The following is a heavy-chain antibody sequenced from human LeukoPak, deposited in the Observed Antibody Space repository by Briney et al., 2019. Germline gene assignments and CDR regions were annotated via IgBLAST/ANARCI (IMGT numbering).Heavy chain of an antibody. CDR1: GFTFSSYA. CDR3: AKVNTGDAFDI. J-gene: IGHJ3*02. D-gene: IGHD3-10*01. V-gene: IGHV3-30-3*01. Sequence: GGSLRLSCAASGFTFSSYAMHWVRQAPGKGLEWVAVISYDGSNKYYADSVKGRFTISRDNSKNTLYLQMNSLRAEDTAVYYCAKVNTGDAFDIWGQGTMVTVSS. CDR2: ISYDGSNK.